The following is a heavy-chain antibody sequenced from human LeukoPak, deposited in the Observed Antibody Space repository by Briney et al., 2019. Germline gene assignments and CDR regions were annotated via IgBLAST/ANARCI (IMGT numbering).Heavy chain of an antibody. CDR1: GYTFTGYY. Sequence: VASVKVSCKASGYTFTGYYMHWVRQAPGQGLEWMGWISAYNGNTNYAQKLQGRVTMTTDTSTSTVYMEMRSLRSDDTAVCYCARNRVYSSRVDPWGQGTLVTVSS. CDR2: ISAYNGNT. CDR3: ARNRVYSSRVDP. V-gene: IGHV1-18*04. D-gene: IGHD6-13*01. J-gene: IGHJ5*02.